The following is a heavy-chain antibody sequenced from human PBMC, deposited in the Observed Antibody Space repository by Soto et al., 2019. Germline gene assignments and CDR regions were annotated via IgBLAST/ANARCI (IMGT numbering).Heavy chain of an antibody. Sequence: PGESLKISCKGSGYSFTSYWIGRVRQMPGKGLEWMGIIYPGDSDTRYSPSFQGQVTISADKSISTAYLQWSSLKASDTAMYYCARDLAAAPAYYCHGMDVWGQGTTVTFSS. CDR2: IYPGDSDT. D-gene: IGHD6-13*01. CDR1: GYSFTSYW. J-gene: IGHJ6*02. CDR3: ARDLAAAPAYYCHGMDV. V-gene: IGHV5-51*01.